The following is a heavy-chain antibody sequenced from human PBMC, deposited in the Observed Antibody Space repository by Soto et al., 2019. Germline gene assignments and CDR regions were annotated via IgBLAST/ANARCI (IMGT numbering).Heavy chain of an antibody. CDR2: IIPIFGTA. CDR1: GGTFSSYA. CDR3: ATSPPALYYYGMDV. J-gene: IGHJ6*02. V-gene: IGHV1-69*12. D-gene: IGHD6-6*01. Sequence: QVQLVQSGAAVKKPGSSVKVSCKASGGTFSSYAISWVRQAPGQGLEWMGGIIPIFGTANYAQKFQGRVTITADESTSKAYMELSSRRSEDTAVYYCATSPPALYYYGMDVWGQGTTVTVSS.